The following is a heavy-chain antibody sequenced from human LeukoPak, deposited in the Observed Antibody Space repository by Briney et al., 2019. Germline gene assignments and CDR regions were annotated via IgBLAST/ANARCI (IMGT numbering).Heavy chain of an antibody. D-gene: IGHD3-3*01. V-gene: IGHV3-23*01. CDR3: AKVYYDFWSGPHDDP. J-gene: IGHJ5*02. CDR2: ISGSGGST. Sequence: TGGSLRLYCAASGFTFSSYAMSWVRQAPGKGLEWVSAISGSGGSTYYADSVKGRFTISRDNSKNTLYLQMNSLRAEDTAVYYCAKVYYDFWSGPHDDPWGQGTLVTVSS. CDR1: GFTFSSYA.